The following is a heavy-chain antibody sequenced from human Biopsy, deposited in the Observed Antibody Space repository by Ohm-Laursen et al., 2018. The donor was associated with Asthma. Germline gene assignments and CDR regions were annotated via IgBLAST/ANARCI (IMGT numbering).Heavy chain of an antibody. Sequence: SLRLSCAASGFVFSQCGMHWVRQGPGKGLERVALVSSDGHNKYYEDSVKGRFTISRDNSGNRLYLQINRLTVEDSAVYFCARQSGQDYGDSSGFDIWGQGTMVAVSS. CDR1: GFVFSQCG. J-gene: IGHJ3*02. D-gene: IGHD3-22*01. CDR2: VSSDGHNK. CDR3: ARQSGQDYGDSSGFDI. V-gene: IGHV3-30*03.